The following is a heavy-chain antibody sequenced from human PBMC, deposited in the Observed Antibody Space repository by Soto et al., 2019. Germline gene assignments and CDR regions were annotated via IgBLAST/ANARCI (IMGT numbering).Heavy chain of an antibody. CDR2: IDWDDDK. CDR3: ARTRVVSAVNYGMDV. J-gene: IGHJ6*02. Sequence: GSGPTLVNPTQTLTLTCTFSGFSLTTSGMRVSWIRQPPGKAPEWLARIDWDDDKVYSRSLRTRLTISKDTSKNQVVLIMTNMDPVDTATYYCARTRVVSAVNYGMDVWGQGTTVTVSS. CDR1: GFSLTTSGMR. D-gene: IGHD2-15*01. V-gene: IGHV2-70*04.